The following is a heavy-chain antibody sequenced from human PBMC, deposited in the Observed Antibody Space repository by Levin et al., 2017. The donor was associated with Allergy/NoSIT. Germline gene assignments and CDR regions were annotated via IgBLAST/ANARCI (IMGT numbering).Heavy chain of an antibody. CDR1: GYTFNSYY. CDR3: ARDRVVGASGSDY. J-gene: IGHJ4*02. CDR2: INPNGGSR. D-gene: IGHD1-26*01. Sequence: ASVKVSCKAAGYTFNSYYVHWVRQAPGQGLEWMGIINPNGGSRTYAQKFQGRVTMTMDTSTSTVYMELSSLRSEDTAVYYCARDRVVGASGSDYWGQGTLVTVSS. V-gene: IGHV1-46*02.